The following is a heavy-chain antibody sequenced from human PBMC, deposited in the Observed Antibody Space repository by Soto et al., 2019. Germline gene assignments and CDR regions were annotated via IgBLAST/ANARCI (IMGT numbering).Heavy chain of an antibody. CDR1: GGSISSGGYY. J-gene: IGHJ5*02. CDR3: ARVLNTMVRGVIRDAEIYWFDP. CDR2: IYYSGST. Sequence: SETLSLTCTVSGGSISSGGYYWSWIRQHPGKGLEWIGYIYYSGSTYYNPSLKSRVTISVDTSKNQFSLKLSSVTAADTAVYYCARVLNTMVRGVIRDAEIYWFDPWGQGTLVTVSS. D-gene: IGHD3-10*01. V-gene: IGHV4-31*03.